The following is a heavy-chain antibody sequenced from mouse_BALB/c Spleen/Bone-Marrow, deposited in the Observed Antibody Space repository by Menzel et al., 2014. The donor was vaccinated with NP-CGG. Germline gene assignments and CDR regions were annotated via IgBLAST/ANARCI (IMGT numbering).Heavy chain of an antibody. Sequence: EVKLVESGAELVKPGASVKLSCTASGFNTKDTYMHWVKQRPEQGLEGIGRIDPANGNTKYDPKFQGKATITADTSSNTACLQLSSLTSEYTAVYYCARWEYYAMDYWGQGTSVTVSS. CDR1: GFNTKDTY. CDR2: IDPANGNT. J-gene: IGHJ4*01. V-gene: IGHV14-3*02. D-gene: IGHD4-1*01. CDR3: ARWEYYAMDY.